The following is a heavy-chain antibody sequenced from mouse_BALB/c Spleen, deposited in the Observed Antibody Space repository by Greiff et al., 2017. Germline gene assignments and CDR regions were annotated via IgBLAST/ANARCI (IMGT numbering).Heavy chain of an antibody. CDR1: GYAFSSYW. CDR2: IYPGDGDT. CDR3: ARCGDYDGTWFAY. V-gene: IGHV1-80*01. J-gene: IGHJ3*01. Sequence: VKLMESGAELVRPGSSVKISCKASGYAFSSYWMNWVKQRPGQGLEWIGQIYPGDGDTNYNGKFKGKATLTADKSSSTAYMQLSSLTSEDSAVYFCARCGDYDGTWFAYWGQGTLVTVSA. D-gene: IGHD2-4*01.